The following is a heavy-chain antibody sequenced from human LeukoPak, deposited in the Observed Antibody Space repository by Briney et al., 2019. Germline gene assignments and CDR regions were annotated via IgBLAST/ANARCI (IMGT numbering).Heavy chain of an antibody. D-gene: IGHD3-16*01. V-gene: IGHV3-30-3*01. J-gene: IGHJ6*02. CDR2: ISYDGSNK. CDR1: GFTFSSYA. CDR3: AVVEDYGDYNGMDV. Sequence: GRSLRLSCAASGFTFSSYAMHWVRQAPGKGLEWVAVISYDGSNKYYADSVKGRFTISRDNSKNTLYLQMNSLRAEDTAVYYCAVVEDYGDYNGMDVWGQGTTVTVSS.